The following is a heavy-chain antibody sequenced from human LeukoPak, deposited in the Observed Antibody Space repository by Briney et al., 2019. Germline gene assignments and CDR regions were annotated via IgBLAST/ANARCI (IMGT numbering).Heavy chain of an antibody. V-gene: IGHV3-21*01. Sequence: PGGSLRLSCAASGFTFTTYTVNWVRQAPGKGLEWVSSISSTGNYMFYGDSVKGRFTISRDDAKNSLYLQMNSLRAEDTAMYYCARSKIIQLDSMDVWGNGTKVTVSP. CDR3: ARSKIIQLDSMDV. D-gene: IGHD5-18*01. CDR2: ISSTGNYM. J-gene: IGHJ6*04. CDR1: GFTFTTYT.